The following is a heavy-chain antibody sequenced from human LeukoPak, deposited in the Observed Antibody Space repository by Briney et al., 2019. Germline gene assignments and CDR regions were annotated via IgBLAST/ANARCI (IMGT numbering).Heavy chain of an antibody. CDR2: IYTSGST. J-gene: IGHJ4*02. D-gene: IGHD5-12*01. Sequence: SETLSLTCTVSGGSFDSGSYYWSWIRQPAGKGLEWVGRIYTSGSTNYNPSLKSRVTITVDTSKNQFSLQLTSVTAADTAVYYCARAMRVDRFFDYWGQGILVTVSS. CDR1: GGSFDSGSYY. CDR3: ARAMRVDRFFDY. V-gene: IGHV4-61*02.